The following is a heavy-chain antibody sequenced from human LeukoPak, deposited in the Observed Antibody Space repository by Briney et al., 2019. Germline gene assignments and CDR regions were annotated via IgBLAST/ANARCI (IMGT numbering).Heavy chain of an antibody. CDR2: IKEEGRTT. J-gene: IGHJ4*02. CDR1: GFSFSSFW. D-gene: IGHD2-2*01. V-gene: IGHV3-7*04. CDR3: ARDSPAGTSWRSEPTFDF. Sequence: GGSLRLSCAASGFSFSSFWMSWVRQAPGKGLEWVADIKEEGRTTSYVDSVKGRFTISRDNAKNTLYMQMNSLRAEDTAVYYCARDSPAGTSWRSEPTFDFWGQGTLVTVSS.